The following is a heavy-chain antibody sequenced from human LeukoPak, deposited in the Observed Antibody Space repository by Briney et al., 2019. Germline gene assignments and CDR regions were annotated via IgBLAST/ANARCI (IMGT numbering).Heavy chain of an antibody. Sequence: GGSLRLSCVASGFTFNIYPMTWVRQSPGKGLEWVSTIGTSGDTYYADSVKGRFTISRHNSKNTLYLQMNSLRAEDTAVYYCARVVQAAFDYWGQGTLVTVSS. V-gene: IGHV3-23*01. CDR3: ARVVQAAFDY. D-gene: IGHD1-1*01. CDR2: IGTSGDT. CDR1: GFTFNIYP. J-gene: IGHJ4*02.